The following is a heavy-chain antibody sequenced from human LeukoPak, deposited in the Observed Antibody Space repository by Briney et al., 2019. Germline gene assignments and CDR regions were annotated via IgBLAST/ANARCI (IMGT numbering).Heavy chain of an antibody. CDR1: GGSISSGGYS. J-gene: IGHJ6*02. V-gene: IGHV4-30-2*01. D-gene: IGHD3-10*01. CDR2: IYHSGST. Sequence: SETLSLTCAVSGGSISSGGYSWSWIRQPPGKGLEWIGYIYHSGSTYYNPSLKSRVTISVDRSKNQSSLKLSSVTAADTAVYYCARAHYYGSGMGYGMDVWGQGTTVTVSS. CDR3: ARAHYYGSGMGYGMDV.